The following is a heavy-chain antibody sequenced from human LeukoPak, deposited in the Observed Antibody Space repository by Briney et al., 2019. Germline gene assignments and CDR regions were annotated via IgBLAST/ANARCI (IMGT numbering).Heavy chain of an antibody. J-gene: IGHJ4*02. D-gene: IGHD1-26*01. V-gene: IGHV3-23*01. Sequence: GGSLRLSCVVSGITLSNYGMSWVRQAPGKGLEWVSGISERGGSTNYADSVKGRFSISRDNAKNSLYLQMNSLRAEDTAVYYCAKDLPWDYWGQGTLVTVSS. CDR1: GITLSNYG. CDR2: ISERGGST. CDR3: AKDLPWDY.